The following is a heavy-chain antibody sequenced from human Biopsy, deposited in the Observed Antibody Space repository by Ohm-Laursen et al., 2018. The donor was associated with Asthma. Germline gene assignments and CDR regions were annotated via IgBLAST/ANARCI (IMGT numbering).Heavy chain of an antibody. V-gene: IGHV1-3*04. J-gene: IGHJ3*01. CDR1: GYSFATNA. CDR2: VNTGNGDT. CDR3: ARTYYDFLTGQVKDVFGV. Sequence: VASVKVSCKASGYSFATNAMHWVRQAPGQRPEWMGWVNTGNGDTKYSQKFQGRVTITRDTSASTAYMELRSLRSEDTATYYCARTYYDFLTGQVKDVFGVWGQGTMVTVSS. D-gene: IGHD3-9*01.